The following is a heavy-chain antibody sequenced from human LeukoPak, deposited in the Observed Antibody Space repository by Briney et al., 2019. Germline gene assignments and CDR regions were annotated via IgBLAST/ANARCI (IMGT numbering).Heavy chain of an antibody. CDR3: ARVPDYYYYMDV. J-gene: IGHJ6*03. CDR2: IYTSGST. Sequence: SETLSLTCTVSGGSISSGSYYWSWIRQPAGKGLEWIGRIYTSGSTNYNPSLKSRVTISVDTSKNQFSLKLSSVTAADTAVYYCARVPDYYYYMDVWGKGTTVTVSS. V-gene: IGHV4-61*02. CDR1: GGSISSGSYY.